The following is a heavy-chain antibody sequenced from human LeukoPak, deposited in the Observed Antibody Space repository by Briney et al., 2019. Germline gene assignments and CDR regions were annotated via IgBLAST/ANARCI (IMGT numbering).Heavy chain of an antibody. CDR2: INHSGST. D-gene: IGHD3-10*01. CDR1: GGSFSGYY. J-gene: IGHJ4*02. Sequence: SETLSLTCAVYGGSFSGYYWSWIRQPPGKGLEWIGEINHSGSTNYNPSLKSRATISVDTSKNQFSLKLSSVTAADTAVYYCARESYMVRGVISSWGQGTLVTVSS. CDR3: ARESYMVRGVISS. V-gene: IGHV4-34*01.